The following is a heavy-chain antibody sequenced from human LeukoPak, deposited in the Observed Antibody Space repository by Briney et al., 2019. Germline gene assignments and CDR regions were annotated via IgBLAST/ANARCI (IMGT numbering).Heavy chain of an antibody. CDR3: ARSAGGNYFDY. CDR1: GFTCDNYN. D-gene: IGHD2-8*02. CDR2: ISSGTNYI. Sequence: GGSLRLSCAASGFTCDNYNMNWVRQAPGKGLEWVSSISSGTNYIFEADSVKGRFTVTKDTALNSLSLQMNSLRADDTAVYYCARSAGGNYFDYWDQGTLVTVSS. J-gene: IGHJ4*02. V-gene: IGHV3-21*01.